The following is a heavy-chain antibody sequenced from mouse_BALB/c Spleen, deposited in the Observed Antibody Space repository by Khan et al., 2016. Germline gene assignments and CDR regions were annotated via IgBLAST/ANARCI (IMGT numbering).Heavy chain of an antibody. J-gene: IGHJ2*01. V-gene: IGHV9-3*02. CDR3: ARWVTTTNFDY. CDR2: INTNTGEP. Sequence: QIQLVQSGPELKKPGETVKISCKASGYTFTNYGMNWVKQAPGKGLKWMGWINTNTGEPTYAEEFKGRFAFSLETSASTAYLQINNLKNEDTATYFYARWVTTTNFDYWGQGTTLTVSS. D-gene: IGHD2-1*01. CDR1: GYTFTNYG.